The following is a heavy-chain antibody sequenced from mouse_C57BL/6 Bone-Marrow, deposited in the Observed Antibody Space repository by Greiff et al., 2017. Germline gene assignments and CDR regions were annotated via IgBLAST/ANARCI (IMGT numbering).Heavy chain of an antibody. J-gene: IGHJ2*01. CDR2: INPGSGGT. V-gene: IGHV1-54*01. CDR3: AREAAQAADYFDY. D-gene: IGHD3-2*02. Sequence: VQLQQSGAELVRPGTSVTVSCKASGYAFTNYLIEWVKQRPGQGLEWIGVINPGSGGTNYNEKFKGKATLTADKSSSTAYMQLSSLTSEDSAVYFCAREAAQAADYFDYWGQGTTLTVSS. CDR1: GYAFTNYL.